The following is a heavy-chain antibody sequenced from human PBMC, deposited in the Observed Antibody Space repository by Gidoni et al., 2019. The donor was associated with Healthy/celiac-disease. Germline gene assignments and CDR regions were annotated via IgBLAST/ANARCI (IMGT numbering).Heavy chain of an antibody. Sequence: QRHLVQSGTEGQKPVASVKVSCKATGYTFTSYGISWVRQPPGQGLEWMGWISAYNGNTNYAQKLQGRVTMTTDTSTSTAYMELRRLRSHDTAVYYCAGGLTSGGYEGDYWGQGTLVTVSS. CDR3: AGGLTSGGYEGDY. D-gene: IGHD6-19*01. CDR2: ISAYNGNT. V-gene: IGHV1-18*01. J-gene: IGHJ4*02. CDR1: GYTFTSYG.